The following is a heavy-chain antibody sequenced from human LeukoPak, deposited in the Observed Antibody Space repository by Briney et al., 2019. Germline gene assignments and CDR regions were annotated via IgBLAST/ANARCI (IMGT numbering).Heavy chain of an antibody. D-gene: IGHD6-19*01. CDR2: IYYSGST. CDR3: ARQVGAEQWLAPMDV. J-gene: IGHJ6*02. Sequence: SETLPLTCTVSGGSISSYYWSWIRQPPGKGLEWIGYIYYSGSTNYNPSLKSRVTISVDTSKNQFSLKLSSVTAADTAVYYCARQVGAEQWLAPMDVWGQGTTVTVSS. CDR1: GGSISSYY. V-gene: IGHV4-59*08.